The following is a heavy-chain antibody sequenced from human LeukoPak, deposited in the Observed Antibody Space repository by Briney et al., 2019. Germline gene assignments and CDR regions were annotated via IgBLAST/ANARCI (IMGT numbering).Heavy chain of an antibody. J-gene: IGHJ5*02. D-gene: IGHD6-13*01. CDR2: IYHSGST. CDR3: ARTVVAAAGSGWFDP. CDR1: GGSSSSGGYY. Sequence: SQTLSLTCTVSGGSSSSGGYYWSWIRQPPGKGLEWIGYIYHSGSTNYNPSLKSRVTISVDTSKNQFSLKLSSVTAADTAVYYCARTVVAAAGSGWFDPWGQGTLVTVSS. V-gene: IGHV4-30-2*01.